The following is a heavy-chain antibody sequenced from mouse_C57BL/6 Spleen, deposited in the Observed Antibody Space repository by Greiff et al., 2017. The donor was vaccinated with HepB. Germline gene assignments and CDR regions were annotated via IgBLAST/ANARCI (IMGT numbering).Heavy chain of an antibody. J-gene: IGHJ4*01. CDR3: YRRPYESSAYYAMDY. V-gene: IGHV14-2*01. CDR1: GFNIKDYY. CDR2: IDPEDGET. D-gene: IGHD1-1*01. Sequence: VQLQQSGAELVKPGASVKLSCTASGFNIKDYYMHWVKQRTEQGLEWIGRIDPEDGETKYAPKFQGKATITADTSSNTAYLQLSSLTSEDNAVYYWYRRPYESSAYYAMDYWGQGTSVTVSS.